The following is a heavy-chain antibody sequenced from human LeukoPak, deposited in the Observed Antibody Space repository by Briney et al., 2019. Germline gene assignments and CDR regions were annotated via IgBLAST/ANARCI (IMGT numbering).Heavy chain of an antibody. J-gene: IGHJ6*03. Sequence: ASVKVSCKATGYTFTNYDVNWVRQATGQGLEWMGWMNPKSNNRGYAQKFQGRVTITTNTSISTAYMELSNLRSEDTAVYYCARGSYFWSGYYYYYMDVWGKGTTVTVSS. D-gene: IGHD3-3*01. CDR3: ARGSYFWSGYYYYYMDV. CDR1: GYTFTNYD. V-gene: IGHV1-8*03. CDR2: MNPKSNNR.